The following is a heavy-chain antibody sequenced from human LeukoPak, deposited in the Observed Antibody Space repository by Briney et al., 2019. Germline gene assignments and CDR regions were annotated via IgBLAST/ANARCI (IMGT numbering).Heavy chain of an antibody. CDR2: IYYSGST. D-gene: IGHD6-13*01. V-gene: IGHV4-39*07. CDR1: GGSISSSSYC. Sequence: SETLSLTCTISGGSISSSSYCWGWLRQPPAKGLEWIGSIYYSGSTYYNQFLKSRVTISVDTSKNQFSLKLTSVTAADTAVYYCARTIASLIYSGSWSFDYWGQGTLVTVSS. CDR3: ARTIASLIYSGSWSFDY. J-gene: IGHJ4*02.